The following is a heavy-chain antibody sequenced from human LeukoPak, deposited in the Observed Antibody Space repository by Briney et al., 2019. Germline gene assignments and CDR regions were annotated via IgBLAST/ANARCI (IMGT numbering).Heavy chain of an antibody. J-gene: IGHJ4*02. CDR3: AKGKAPLLRSTSCAFDH. V-gene: IGHV3-30*02. D-gene: IGHD2-2*01. Sequence: GGSLRLSCAASGFTFTSYGMHWVRQAPGKGLEWVTFIRYDGSDKYYVDSVQGRFTISRDNSKNTMYLQMNSLRPEDTAIYYCAKGKAPLLRSTSCAFDHWGQGTHVTVSS. CDR2: IRYDGSDK. CDR1: GFTFTSYG.